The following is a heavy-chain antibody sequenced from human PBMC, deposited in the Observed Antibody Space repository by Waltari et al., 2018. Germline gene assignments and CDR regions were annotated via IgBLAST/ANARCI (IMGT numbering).Heavy chain of an antibody. J-gene: IGHJ6*02. CDR2: ISPDGRRT. V-gene: IGHV3-74*01. Sequence: EVQLEESGGGLVQPGGSLRLPCVAPWFPYADHFMHWVRQVPGQGLVWVSEISPDGRRTNHAESVKGRFTTSRDNANNMLYLHMTSLRVEDTSVYFCTRGSRGWNGMDVWGQGTTVTVSS. CDR1: WFPYADHF. CDR3: TRGSRGWNGMDV. D-gene: IGHD6-19*01.